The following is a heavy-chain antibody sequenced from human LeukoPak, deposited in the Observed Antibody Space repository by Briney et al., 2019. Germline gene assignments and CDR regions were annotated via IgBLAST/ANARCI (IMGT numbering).Heavy chain of an antibody. D-gene: IGHD3-22*01. CDR1: GGTFISYA. CDR2: IIPIFGTA. V-gene: IGHV1-69*06. CDR3: AFRCSGYYFDY. Sequence: ASVKVSCKASGGTFISYAMSWVRQARGQGLEWMGGIIPIFGTANYAQKFQGRVTITADKSTSTAYMELSSLRSEDTAVYYCAFRCSGYYFDYWGQGTLVTVSS. J-gene: IGHJ4*02.